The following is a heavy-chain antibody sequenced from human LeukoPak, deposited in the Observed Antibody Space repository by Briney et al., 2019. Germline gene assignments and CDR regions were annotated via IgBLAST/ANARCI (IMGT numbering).Heavy chain of an antibody. CDR2: IYTSGST. CDR3: TSSGYNYGFFDY. D-gene: IGHD5-18*01. V-gene: IGHV4-38-2*02. J-gene: IGHJ4*02. CDR1: GYSISSGYY. Sequence: SETLSLTCTVSGYSISSGYYWGWIRQPPGKGLEWIGRIYTSGSTNYNPSLKSRVTMSVDKSKNQFSLKMSSVTAADTAVYYCTSSGYNYGFFDYWGQGTLVTVSS.